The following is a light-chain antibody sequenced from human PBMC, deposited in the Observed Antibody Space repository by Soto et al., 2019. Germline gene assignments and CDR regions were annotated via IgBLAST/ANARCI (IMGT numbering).Light chain of an antibody. CDR1: QSVLYSSNNKNY. CDR3: QQYYSTPLT. Sequence: MVTTQSKDTLAVSLGERATINCKSSQSVLYSSNNKNYLAWYQQKPGQPPKLLIYWASTRESGVPDRFSGSGSGTDFTLTISSLQAEDVAVYYCQQYYSTPLTFGGGTKVDIK. J-gene: IGKJ4*01. V-gene: IGKV4-1*01. CDR2: WAS.